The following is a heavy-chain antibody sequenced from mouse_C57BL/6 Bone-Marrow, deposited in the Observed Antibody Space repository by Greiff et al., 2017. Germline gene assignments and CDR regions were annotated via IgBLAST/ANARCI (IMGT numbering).Heavy chain of an antibody. V-gene: IGHV5-2*01. CDR1: EYEFPSHD. CDR2: INSDGGST. J-gene: IGHJ2*01. CDR3: FFDY. Sequence: EVKVVESGGGLVQPGASLKLSCESNEYEFPSHDMSWVRKTPEKRLELVAAINSDGGSTYYTDTMERRFILSRDNTKKTLYLQMSSLRSEDTALSTTFFDYWGQGTTLTVSS.